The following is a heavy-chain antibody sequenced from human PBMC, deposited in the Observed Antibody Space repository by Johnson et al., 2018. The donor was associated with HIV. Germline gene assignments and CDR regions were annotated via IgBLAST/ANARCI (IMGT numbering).Heavy chain of an antibody. CDR1: GFTFSSYA. Sequence: QVQLVESGGGVVQPGRSLRLSCAASGFTFSSYAMHWVRQAPGKGLEWVAVISYDGSNPYYADSVKGRFTISRDNSKNTVFLQINSLRPEDTAMYYCAAYYDFWSGSYTSGFDIWGQGTMVTVSS. CDR3: AAYYDFWSGSYTSGFDI. CDR2: ISYDGSNP. D-gene: IGHD3-3*01. J-gene: IGHJ3*02. V-gene: IGHV3-30*04.